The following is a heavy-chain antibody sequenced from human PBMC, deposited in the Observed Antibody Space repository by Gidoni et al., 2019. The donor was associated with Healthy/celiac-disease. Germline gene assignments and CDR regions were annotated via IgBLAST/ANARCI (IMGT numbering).Heavy chain of an antibody. J-gene: IGHJ3*02. CDR1: GYSFTSYW. CDR2: IYPGDSDT. CDR3: AISPPMVGATRPDAFDI. D-gene: IGHD1-26*01. Sequence: EVQLVQSGAEVKKPGESLKISCKGSGYSFTSYWIGWVRQMPGKGLEWMGIIYPGDSDTRYSPSFQGQVTISADKSISTAYLQWSSLKASDTAMYYCAISPPMVGATRPDAFDIWGQGTMVTVSS. V-gene: IGHV5-51*01.